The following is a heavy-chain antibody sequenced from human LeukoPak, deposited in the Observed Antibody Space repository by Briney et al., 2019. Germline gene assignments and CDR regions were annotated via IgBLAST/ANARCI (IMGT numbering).Heavy chain of an antibody. D-gene: IGHD5-12*01. CDR2: IHGSASYN. V-gene: IGHV3-21*06. Sequence: GGSLRLSCAASGFIFSNYYLNWVRQAPGKGLEWVSCIHGSASYNYYADSVKGRFTISRDSAKDSLYLEMSSLRVEDTAVYYCVRAFGGYDSQRFYYNMDVWGKGTTVTVSS. CDR3: VRAFGGYDSQRFYYNMDV. CDR1: GFIFSNYY. J-gene: IGHJ6*03.